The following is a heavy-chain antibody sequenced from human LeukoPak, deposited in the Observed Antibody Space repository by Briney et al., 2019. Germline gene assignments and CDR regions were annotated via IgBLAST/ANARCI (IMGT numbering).Heavy chain of an antibody. J-gene: IGHJ4*02. CDR3: ARVGDWGWDY. CDR2: IKLDGSVR. CDR1: GFTFSSYW. D-gene: IGHD7-27*01. V-gene: IGHV3-7*01. Sequence: PGGSLRLSCAASGFTFSSYWMSWVRQAPGKGLEWVANIKLDGSVRHYVDSVKGRFTISRDNAKNSLYLQMNSLRAEDTAVYYCARVGDWGWDYWGQGTLVTVSS.